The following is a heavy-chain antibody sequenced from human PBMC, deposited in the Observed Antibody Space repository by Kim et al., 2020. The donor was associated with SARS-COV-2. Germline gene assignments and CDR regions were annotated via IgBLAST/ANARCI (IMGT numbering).Heavy chain of an antibody. CDR3: ARFAYSSSWHADY. Sequence: GGSLRLSCAASGFTFSSYWMHWVRQAPGKGLVWVSRINSDGSSTSYADSVKGRFTISRDNAKNTLYLQMNSLRAEDTAVYYCARFAYSSSWHADYWGQGTLVTVSS. CDR1: GFTFSSYW. D-gene: IGHD6-13*01. J-gene: IGHJ4*02. CDR2: INSDGSST. V-gene: IGHV3-74*01.